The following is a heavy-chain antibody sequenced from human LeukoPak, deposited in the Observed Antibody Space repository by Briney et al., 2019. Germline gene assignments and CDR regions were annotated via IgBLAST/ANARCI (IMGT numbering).Heavy chain of an antibody. CDR3: ARSITMVRGVIRSYYYMDV. D-gene: IGHD3-10*01. V-gene: IGHV4-4*07. CDR2: IYTSGST. Sequence: SETLSLTCTVSGGSISSYYWSWIRQPAGKGLEWIGRIYTSGSTNYNPSLKSRVTMSVDTSKNQFSLKLSSVTAADTAVYCCARSITMVRGVIRSYYYMDVWGKGTTVTVSS. CDR1: GGSISSYY. J-gene: IGHJ6*03.